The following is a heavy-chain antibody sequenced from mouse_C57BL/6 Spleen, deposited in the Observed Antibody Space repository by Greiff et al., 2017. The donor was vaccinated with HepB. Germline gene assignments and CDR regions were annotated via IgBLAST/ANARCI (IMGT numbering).Heavy chain of an antibody. CDR2: INPYNGGT. CDR1: GYTFTDYY. V-gene: IGHV1-19*01. Sequence: VQLQQSGPVLVKPGASVKMSCKASGYTFTDYYMNWVKQSHGKSLEWIGVINPYNGGTSYNQKFKGKATLTVDKSSSTAYMELNSLTSEDSAVYYCARSDHMSMDYWGQGTSVTVSS. CDR3: ARSDHMSMDY. J-gene: IGHJ4*01. D-gene: IGHD6-1*01.